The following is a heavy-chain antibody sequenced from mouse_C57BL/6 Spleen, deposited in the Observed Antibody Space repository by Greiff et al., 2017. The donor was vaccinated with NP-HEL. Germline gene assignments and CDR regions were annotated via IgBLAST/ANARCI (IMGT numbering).Heavy chain of an antibody. D-gene: IGHD2-1*01. J-gene: IGHJ4*01. CDR1: GFTFSSYA. V-gene: IGHV5-9-1*02. CDR2: ISSGGDYI. CDR3: TRSVGNSLYAMDY. Sequence: EVKLMESGEGLVKPGGSLKLSCAASGFTFSSYAMSWVRQTPEKRLEWVAYISSGGDYIYYVDTVKGRFTISRDNARNTLYLQMSSLKSEDTAMYYCTRSVGNSLYAMDYWGQGTSVTVSS.